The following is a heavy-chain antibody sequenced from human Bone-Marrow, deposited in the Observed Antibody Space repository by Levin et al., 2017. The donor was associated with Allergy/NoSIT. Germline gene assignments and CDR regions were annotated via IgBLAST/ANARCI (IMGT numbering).Heavy chain of an antibody. D-gene: IGHD3-9*01. J-gene: IGHJ6*02. V-gene: IGHV1-8*01. CDR3: ARSPPDWESRGRYYYYGMDF. CDR2: MNPNSGNT. CDR1: AYTFTSYD. Sequence: GGSLRLSCKASAYTFTSYDINWVRQATGQGLEWMGWMNPNSGNTGYAQKFQGRVTLTRDTSISTAYMELSSLRSEDTAVYYCARSPPDWESRGRYYYYGMDFWGQGTTVTVSS.